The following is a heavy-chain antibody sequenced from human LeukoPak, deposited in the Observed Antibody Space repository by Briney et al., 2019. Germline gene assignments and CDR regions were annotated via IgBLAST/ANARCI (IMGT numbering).Heavy chain of an antibody. CDR1: GYTFSNYD. V-gene: IGHV1-8*01. D-gene: IGHD6-19*01. CDR3: AKDRIIAVAGYFDY. CDR2: MNPKSGNT. J-gene: IGHJ4*02. Sequence: GASVKVSCKASGYTFSNYDINWVRQATGQGLEWMGWMNPKSGNTGYAQKFQGRVTMTTDTSTSTAYMELRSLRSDDTAVYYCAKDRIIAVAGYFDYWGQGTLVTVSS.